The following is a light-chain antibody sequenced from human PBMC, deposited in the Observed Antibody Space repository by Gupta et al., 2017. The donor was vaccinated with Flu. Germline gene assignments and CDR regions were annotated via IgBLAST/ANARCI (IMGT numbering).Light chain of an antibody. CDR2: LNSDGTH. Sequence: QLVLTQSPSASASLAASVKLTCTLSSGHSTYAIAWHQQQPGKGPRYLMKLNSDGTHSKGDGSPDRFSGSNSGPERYLTISSLQAEDEADYYCQTWGTGPLVFGGGTKLTVL. CDR1: SGHSTYA. V-gene: IGLV4-69*01. CDR3: QTWGTGPLV. J-gene: IGLJ3*02.